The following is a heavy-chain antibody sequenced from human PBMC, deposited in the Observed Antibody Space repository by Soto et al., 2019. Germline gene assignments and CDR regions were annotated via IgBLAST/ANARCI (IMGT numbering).Heavy chain of an antibody. J-gene: IGHJ4*02. CDR3: AKDRSIRTRLTTAFDY. Sequence: GGSLRLSCAASGFTFSSYAMSWVRQAPGKGLEWVSAISGSGGSTYYADSVKGRFTISRDNSKNTLYLQMNSLRAEDTAVYYCAKDRSIRTRLTTAFDYWGQGTLVTVSS. CDR2: ISGSGGST. D-gene: IGHD3-3*02. CDR1: GFTFSSYA. V-gene: IGHV3-23*01.